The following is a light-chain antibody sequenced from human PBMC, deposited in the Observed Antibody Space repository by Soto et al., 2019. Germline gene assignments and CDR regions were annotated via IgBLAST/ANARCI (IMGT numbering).Light chain of an antibody. J-gene: IGLJ2*01. V-gene: IGLV1-44*01. CDR2: GDN. Sequence: QSALTQPPSASGTPGQRVTISCSGSGSSIGTNTVNWYRQLPGTAPKLLIYGDNQRPSGVPERFSGSKSGTSASLAISGLQSEDEAEYYCAAWDGSLNNVLFGGGTKVTVL. CDR3: AAWDGSLNNVL. CDR1: GSSIGTNT.